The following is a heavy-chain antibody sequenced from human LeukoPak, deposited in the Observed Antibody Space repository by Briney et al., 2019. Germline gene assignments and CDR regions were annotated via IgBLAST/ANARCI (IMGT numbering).Heavy chain of an antibody. V-gene: IGHV4-59*08. J-gene: IGHJ4*02. Sequence: PSDTLSLTCTVSGGSISSYYWSWIRQPPGKGLEWIGYIYYSGSTLYNPSLKSRVTMSLDTSKNQFSLKLTSVTAADTAVYYCARRDYKYSSLDYWGQGTLVTVSA. CDR3: ARRDYKYSSLDY. D-gene: IGHD4/OR15-4a*01. CDR1: GGSISSYY. CDR2: IYYSGST.